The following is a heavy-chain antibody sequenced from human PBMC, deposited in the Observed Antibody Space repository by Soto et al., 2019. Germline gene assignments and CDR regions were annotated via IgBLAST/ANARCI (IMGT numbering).Heavy chain of an antibody. J-gene: IGHJ6*02. D-gene: IGHD6-13*01. V-gene: IGHV5-51*01. Sequence: PGESLKISCKGSGYSFTSYWIGWVRQMPGKGLEWMGIIYPGNSDTRYSPSFQGQVTISADKSINTAYLQWSSLKASDTAMYYCARLVEQLLPYYYWGLELWGQGTTFTVAS. CDR3: ARLVEQLLPYYYWGLEL. CDR2: IYPGNSDT. CDR1: GYSFTSYW.